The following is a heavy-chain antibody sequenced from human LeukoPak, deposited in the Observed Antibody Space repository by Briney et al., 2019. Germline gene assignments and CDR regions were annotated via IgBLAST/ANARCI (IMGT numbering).Heavy chain of an antibody. CDR2: ISSNGGST. Sequence: GGSLRLSCAASGFTFSSYAMHWVRQAPGKGLEYVSAISSNGGSTYYANSVKGRFTISRDNAKNSLYLQMNSLRAEDTAVYYCARDSYDYAADYWGQGTLVTVSS. D-gene: IGHD3-16*01. V-gene: IGHV3-64*01. J-gene: IGHJ4*02. CDR3: ARDSYDYAADY. CDR1: GFTFSSYA.